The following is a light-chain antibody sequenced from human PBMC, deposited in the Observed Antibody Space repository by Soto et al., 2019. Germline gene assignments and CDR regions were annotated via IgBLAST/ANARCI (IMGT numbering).Light chain of an antibody. Sequence: IQMTQSPSSLSASVGDRVTITCRASQDISNYLAWYQQKSGPPPKLLIYAASTLQSWVPSRFSGSKSGTDFTLTISSLQPEDVATYYCQKYNSVPLTFGGGTNVEIK. CDR2: AAS. CDR1: QDISNY. V-gene: IGKV1-27*01. J-gene: IGKJ4*01. CDR3: QKYNSVPLT.